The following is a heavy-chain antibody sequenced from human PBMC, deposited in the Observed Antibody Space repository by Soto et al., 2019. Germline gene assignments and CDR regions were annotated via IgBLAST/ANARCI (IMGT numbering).Heavy chain of an antibody. CDR3: AKDQGHYGYYFDY. V-gene: IGHV3-23*01. Sequence: EVQLLESGGGLVQPGGSLRLSSAASGFTFSSYAMSWVRKAPGKGLEWVSAISGSGGSTYYADSVKGRFINSRDNSKNTLYLQMISLRAEDTAVYYCAKDQGHYGYYFDYWGQGTLVTVSS. J-gene: IGHJ4*02. D-gene: IGHD4-17*01. CDR1: GFTFSSYA. CDR2: ISGSGGST.